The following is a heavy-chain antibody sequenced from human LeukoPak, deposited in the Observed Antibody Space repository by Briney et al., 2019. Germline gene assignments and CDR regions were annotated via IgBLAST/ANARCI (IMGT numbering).Heavy chain of an antibody. J-gene: IGHJ3*02. CDR1: GFTFSSYG. Sequence: GGSLRLSCAASGFTFSSYGMHWVRQAPGKGLEWVAVIWYDGSNKYYAGSVKGRFTISRDNSKNTLYLQMNSLRAEDTAVYYCARIAQGGYCTNGVCQDAFDIWGQGTMVTVSS. V-gene: IGHV3-33*01. D-gene: IGHD2-8*01. CDR2: IWYDGSNK. CDR3: ARIAQGGYCTNGVCQDAFDI.